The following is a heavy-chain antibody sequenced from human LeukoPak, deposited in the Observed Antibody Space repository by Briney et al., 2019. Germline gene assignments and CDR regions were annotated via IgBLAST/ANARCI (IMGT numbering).Heavy chain of an antibody. V-gene: IGHV4-39*01. CDR1: GGSISSSSYY. CDR3: ARRNDDILTGRFDY. D-gene: IGHD3-9*01. CDR2: IYYSGST. J-gene: IGHJ4*02. Sequence: SETLSLTCTVSGGSISSSSYYWGWIRQPPGKGLEWIGSIYYSGSTYYSPSLKSRVTISVDTSKNQFSLKLSSVTAADTAVYYCARRNDDILTGRFDYWGQGTLVTVSS.